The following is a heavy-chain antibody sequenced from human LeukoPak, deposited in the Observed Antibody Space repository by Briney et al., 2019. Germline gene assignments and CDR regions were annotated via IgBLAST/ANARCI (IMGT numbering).Heavy chain of an antibody. J-gene: IGHJ4*02. CDR3: ARSCSSTSCSYFDY. D-gene: IGHD2-2*01. CDR1: GGSFSGYY. CDR2: INHSENT. V-gene: IGHV4-34*01. Sequence: SETLSLTCAVYGGSFSGYYWSWIRQPPGKGLKWIGEINHSENTNYNPSLKSRVTISVDTSKNQFSLKLTSVTAADTAVYYCARSCSSTSCSYFDYWGQGSLVTVSS.